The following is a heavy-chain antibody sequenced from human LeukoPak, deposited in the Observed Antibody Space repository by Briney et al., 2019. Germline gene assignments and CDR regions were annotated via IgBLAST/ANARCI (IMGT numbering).Heavy chain of an antibody. CDR1: GGSISSSSYY. CDR3: ARRLYYYDSSGYYYPYFDY. V-gene: IGHV4-39*01. D-gene: IGHD3-22*01. Sequence: KPSETLSLTCTVSGGSISSSSYYWGWIRQPPGKGLEWIGSINYSGSTYYNPSLKSRVTIPVDTSKNQFSLKLSSVTAADTAVYYCARRLYYYDSSGYYYPYFDYWGQGTLGTVPS. J-gene: IGHJ4*02. CDR2: INYSGST.